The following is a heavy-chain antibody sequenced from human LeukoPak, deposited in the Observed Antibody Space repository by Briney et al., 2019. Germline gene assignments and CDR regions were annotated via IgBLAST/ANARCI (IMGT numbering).Heavy chain of an antibody. CDR1: GFTFSSYA. Sequence: GGSLRLSCAASGFTFSSYAMSWVRQALGKGLEWVSAISGSGGSTYYADSVKGRFTISRDNSKNTLYLQMNSLRAEDTAVYYCGKNRYSGSLSPFDIWGQGTMVTVSS. D-gene: IGHD1-26*01. CDR2: ISGSGGST. CDR3: GKNRYSGSLSPFDI. V-gene: IGHV3-23*01. J-gene: IGHJ3*02.